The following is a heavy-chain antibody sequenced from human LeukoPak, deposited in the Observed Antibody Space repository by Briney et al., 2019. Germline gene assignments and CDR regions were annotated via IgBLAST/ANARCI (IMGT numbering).Heavy chain of an antibody. V-gene: IGHV1-8*01. CDR2: MNPNSGNT. CDR1: GYTFTSYD. CDR3: ARLTTGANYDDY. J-gene: IGHJ4*02. Sequence: ASVKVSCKASGYTFTSYDINWVRQATGQGLEWMGWMNPNSGNTGYAQKFQGRVTMTRNTSISTAYMALSSLRSEDTAVYYCARLTTGANYDDYWGQGTLVTVSS. D-gene: IGHD4-17*01.